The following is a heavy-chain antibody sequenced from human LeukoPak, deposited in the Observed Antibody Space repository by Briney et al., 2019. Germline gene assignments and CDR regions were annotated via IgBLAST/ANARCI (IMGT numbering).Heavy chain of an antibody. D-gene: IGHD4-17*01. CDR1: GYTFTSYG. Sequence: GASVKVSCKASGYTFTSYGISWVRQAPGQGLEWMGWISAYNGNTNYAQKLQGRVTMTTDTSTSTAYMELRSLRSDDTAVYYCARVSDDYGDYKYYYYGMDVWGQGTTVTVSS. CDR2: ISAYNGNT. J-gene: IGHJ6*02. CDR3: ARVSDDYGDYKYYYYGMDV. V-gene: IGHV1-18*01.